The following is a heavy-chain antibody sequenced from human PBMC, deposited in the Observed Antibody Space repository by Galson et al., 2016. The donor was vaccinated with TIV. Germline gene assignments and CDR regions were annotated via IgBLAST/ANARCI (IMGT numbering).Heavy chain of an antibody. CDR2: IVGTGGTT. Sequence: SLRLSCAASGFTFSTYAMNWVRQAPGKGLEWVSGIVGTGGTTYYADSVKGRFTISRDNSKNTLYLQMNRLRAEDTAGYHCAKRKNYGGDAFDLWCQGTLVTVSS. CDR1: GFTFSTYA. J-gene: IGHJ3*01. CDR3: AKRKNYGGDAFDL. D-gene: IGHD4-23*01. V-gene: IGHV3-23*01.